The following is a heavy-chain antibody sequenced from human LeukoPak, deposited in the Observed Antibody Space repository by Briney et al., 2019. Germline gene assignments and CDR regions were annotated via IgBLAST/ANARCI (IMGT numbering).Heavy chain of an antibody. V-gene: IGHV1-18*01. J-gene: IGHJ4*02. CDR2: ISAYNGNT. CDR3: ANSGYDSSGLWYFDY. CDR1: GYTFTSYG. Sequence: ASVKVSCKASGYTFTSYGISWVRQAPGQGLEWMGWISAYNGNTNYALKLQGRVTMTTDTSTSTAYMELRSLRSDDTAVYYCANSGYDSSGLWYFDYWGQGTLVTVSS. D-gene: IGHD3-22*01.